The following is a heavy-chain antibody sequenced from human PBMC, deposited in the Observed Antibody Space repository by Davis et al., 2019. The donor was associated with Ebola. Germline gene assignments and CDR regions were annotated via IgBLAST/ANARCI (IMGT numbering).Heavy chain of an antibody. CDR2: ITSSGSTI. CDR1: GFTFSDYY. V-gene: IGHV3-11*04. CDR3: ARGRGNYAIDY. J-gene: IGHJ4*02. Sequence: GESLKISCAASGFTFSDYYMSWIRQAPGKGLEWLSYITSSGSTIYYADSVKGRFTISRDNAKSSLYLQMNSLRDEDTAVYYCARGRGNYAIDYWGQGTLVIVSS. D-gene: IGHD1-7*01.